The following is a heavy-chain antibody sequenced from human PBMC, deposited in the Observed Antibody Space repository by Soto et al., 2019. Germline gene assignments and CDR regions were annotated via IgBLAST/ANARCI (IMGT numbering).Heavy chain of an antibody. J-gene: IGHJ6*02. Sequence: QVQLQESGPGLVKPSGTLSLTCAVSAGSISSSNWWTWVRQSPGKGLEWIGEIHHSGSTNYNPSLKSRVTMSIDKSKNQFSLKLPSVTAADTADYYCARTSYYDSSGYYNMGVWGQGTTFTFAS. V-gene: IGHV4-4*02. D-gene: IGHD3-22*01. CDR1: AGSISSSNW. CDR2: IHHSGST. CDR3: ARTSYYDSSGYYNMGV.